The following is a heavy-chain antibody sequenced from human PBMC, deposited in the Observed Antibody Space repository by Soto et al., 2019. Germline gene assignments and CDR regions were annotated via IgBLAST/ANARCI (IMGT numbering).Heavy chain of an antibody. CDR1: GFTFSSYS. V-gene: IGHV3-21*01. D-gene: IGHD3-10*01. CDR2: ISSSSSYI. CDR3: AGGRIRGVTDYYYMGV. J-gene: IGHJ6*03. Sequence: GGSLRLSCAASGFTFSSYSMNWVRQAPGKGLEWVSSISSSSSYIYYADSVKGRFTISRDNAKNSLYLQMNSLRAEDTAVYYCAGGRIRGVTDYYYMGVWGKGTTVTVSS.